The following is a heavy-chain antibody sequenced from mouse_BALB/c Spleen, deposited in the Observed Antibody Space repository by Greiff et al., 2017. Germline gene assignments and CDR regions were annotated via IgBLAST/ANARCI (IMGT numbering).Heavy chain of an antibody. Sequence: EVKLMESGPGLVKPSQSLSLTCTVTGYSITSDYAWNWIRQFPGNKLEWMGYISYSGSTSYNPSLKSRISITRDTSKNQFFLQLNSVTTEDTATYYCAREDDLNYFDYWGQGTTLTVSS. CDR3: AREDDLNYFDY. CDR2: ISYSGST. J-gene: IGHJ2*01. V-gene: IGHV3-2*02. CDR1: GYSITSDYA.